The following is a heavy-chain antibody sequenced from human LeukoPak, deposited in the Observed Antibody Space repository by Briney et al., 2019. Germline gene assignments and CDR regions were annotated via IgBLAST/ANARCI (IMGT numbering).Heavy chain of an antibody. D-gene: IGHD6-19*01. V-gene: IGHV4-59*01. CDR3: ARDSSGWSNDAFDI. Sequence: SETLSLTCTVSGGSISSYYWSWIRQPPGKGLEWIGYIYYSGSTNYNPSLKSRVTISVDTSKNQFSLKLSSVTAADAAVYYCARDSSGWSNDAFDIWGQGTMVTVSS. CDR2: IYYSGST. CDR1: GGSISSYY. J-gene: IGHJ3*02.